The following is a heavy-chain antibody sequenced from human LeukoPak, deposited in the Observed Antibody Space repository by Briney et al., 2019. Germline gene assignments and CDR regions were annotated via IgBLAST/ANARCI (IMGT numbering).Heavy chain of an antibody. CDR3: ASPTGSGYFAFDI. CDR1: GFTFSDYY. V-gene: IGHV3-11*04. Sequence: GGSLRLSCAASGFTFSDYYMSWIRQAPGKGLEWVSYISSSGSTKYYADSVKGRFTISRDNAKNSLYLQMNSLRAEDTAVYYCASPTGSGYFAFDIWGQGTMVTVSS. J-gene: IGHJ3*02. D-gene: IGHD3-3*01. CDR2: ISSSGSTK.